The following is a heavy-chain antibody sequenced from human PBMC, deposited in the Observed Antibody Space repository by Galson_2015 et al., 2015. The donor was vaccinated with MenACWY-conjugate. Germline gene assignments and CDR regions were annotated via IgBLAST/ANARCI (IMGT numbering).Heavy chain of an antibody. Sequence: SETLSLTCAVSGGSIGINYWWTWVRQPPGKGLEWIGEIYHSGSTNYNPSLKSRLTVSVDKSKNQFSLKLSSVTAADTAVYYCARGNYYVSGTYYKSANFDYWGQGSLVTVSS. CDR3: ARGNYYVSGTYYKSANFDY. V-gene: IGHV4-4*02. CDR1: GGSIGINYW. D-gene: IGHD3-10*01. CDR2: IYHSGST. J-gene: IGHJ4*02.